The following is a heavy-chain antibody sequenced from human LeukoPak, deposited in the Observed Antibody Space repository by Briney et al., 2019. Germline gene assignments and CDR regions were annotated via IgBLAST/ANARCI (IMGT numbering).Heavy chain of an antibody. CDR3: ARRIWGADSQSHTFDI. J-gene: IGHJ3*02. CDR1: GFTSSDYS. V-gene: IGHV3-11*01. D-gene: IGHD3-16*01. Sequence: GGSLRLSCEAFGFTSSDYSMGWFRQAPGKELEWISYISRTIYYADSVKGRFTISRDNAKNSLYLQMNSLRAEDTAVYYCARRIWGADSQSHTFDIWGQGTMVTVSS. CDR2: ISRTI.